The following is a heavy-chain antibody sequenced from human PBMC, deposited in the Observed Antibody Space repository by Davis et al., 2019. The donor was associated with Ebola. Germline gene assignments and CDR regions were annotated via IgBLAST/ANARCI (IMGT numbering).Heavy chain of an antibody. CDR3: ATWELSSSWHYFDY. CDR2: ISSSSSTI. D-gene: IGHD6-13*01. Sequence: GESLKISCAASGFTFSSYWMSWVRQAPGKGLEWVSYISSSSSTIYYADSVKGRFTISRDNAKNSLYLQMNSLRDEDTAVYYCATWELSSSWHYFDYWGQGTLVTVSS. J-gene: IGHJ4*02. CDR1: GFTFSSYW. V-gene: IGHV3-48*02.